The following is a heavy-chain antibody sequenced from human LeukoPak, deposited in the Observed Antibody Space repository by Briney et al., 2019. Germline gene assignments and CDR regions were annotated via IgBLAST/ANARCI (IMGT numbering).Heavy chain of an antibody. CDR3: ARVGSGTWYAVFDY. J-gene: IGHJ4*02. V-gene: IGHV4-59*01. CDR2: ISSSGST. D-gene: IGHD6-13*01. Sequence: PSETLSLTCTVSGDSINYYYWSWIRQPPGKRLEWIGYISSSGSTKYNPSLKSRVTISVDTSEKQFSLELRSVTAADTATYYCARVGSGTWYAVFDYWGQGIPVTVSS. CDR1: GDSINYYY.